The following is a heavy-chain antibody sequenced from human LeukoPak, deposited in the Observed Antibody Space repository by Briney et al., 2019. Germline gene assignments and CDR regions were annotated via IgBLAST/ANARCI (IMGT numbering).Heavy chain of an antibody. V-gene: IGHV4-4*02. CDR1: GGSISSSTNW. Sequence: SETLSLTCAVSGGSISSSTNWWSWVRQPPGKGLEWIGEIYHSGGTNYNPSLKSRITISVDKSQNQFSLKVNSLTAADTAVYYCARYEAVAGVFDYWGQGTLVTVSS. D-gene: IGHD6-19*01. CDR2: IYHSGGT. J-gene: IGHJ4*02. CDR3: ARYEAVAGVFDY.